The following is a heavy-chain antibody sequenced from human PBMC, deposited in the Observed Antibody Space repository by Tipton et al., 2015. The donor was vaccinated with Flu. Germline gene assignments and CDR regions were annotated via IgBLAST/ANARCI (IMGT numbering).Heavy chain of an antibody. D-gene: IGHD6-19*01. CDR1: GFTFSSYG. CDR2: IWYDGSNK. CDR3: ARAVAGTLIDY. Sequence: SLRLSCAASGFTFSSYGMHWVRQAPGKGLEWVAVIWYDGSNKYYADSVKGRFTISRDNSKNTLYLQMNSLRAEDTAVYYCARAVAGTLIDYWGQGTLVTVSS. J-gene: IGHJ4*02. V-gene: IGHV3-33*01.